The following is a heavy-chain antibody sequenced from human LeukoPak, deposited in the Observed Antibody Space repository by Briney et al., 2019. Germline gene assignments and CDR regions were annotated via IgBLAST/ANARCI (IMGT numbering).Heavy chain of an antibody. CDR3: AKDHASVTSDYFDY. J-gene: IGHJ4*02. CDR1: GYTVSSYT. D-gene: IGHD4-17*01. V-gene: IGHV3-23*01. CDR2: ISGSGGST. Sequence: GGSLRLSCVASGYTVSSYTMSWVRQAPGKGLEWVSAISGSGGSTYYPDSVKGRFTISRDNSKNTLYLQINSLRAEDTAVYYCAKDHASVTSDYFDYWGQGALVTVSS.